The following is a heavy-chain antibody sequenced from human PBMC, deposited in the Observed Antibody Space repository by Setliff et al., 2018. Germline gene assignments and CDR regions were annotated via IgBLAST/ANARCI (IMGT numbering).Heavy chain of an antibody. CDR2: INHSGST. CDR1: GGSFSDYY. CDR3: ARANKKMDYYYYYYMEV. Sequence: PSQTLSLTCTVYGGSFSDYYWGWIRQPPGKGLEWIAEINHSGSTNYNPSLKSRVSISLDTSKNQFSLKLISVTAADTAVYHCARANKKMDYYYYYYMEVWGKGTTVTGS. V-gene: IGHV4-34*01. J-gene: IGHJ6*03. D-gene: IGHD2-8*01.